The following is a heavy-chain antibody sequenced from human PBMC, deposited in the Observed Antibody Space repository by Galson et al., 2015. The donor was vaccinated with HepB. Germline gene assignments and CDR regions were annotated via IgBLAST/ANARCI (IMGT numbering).Heavy chain of an antibody. CDR1: GFSFSTYW. CDR2: MNRDGSAI. Sequence: ALRLSCAASGFSFSTYWMTWVRQAPGKGLECVANMNRDGSAINYVDSVKGRFLISRDNAKNSLYLQMNNLRAEDTAVYYCGSRYSDYWGQGTLVTVSS. CDR3: GSRYSDY. V-gene: IGHV3-7*01. J-gene: IGHJ4*02. D-gene: IGHD3-9*01.